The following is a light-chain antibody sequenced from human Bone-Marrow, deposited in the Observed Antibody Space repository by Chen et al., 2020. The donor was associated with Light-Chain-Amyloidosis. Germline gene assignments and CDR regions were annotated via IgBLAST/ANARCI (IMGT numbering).Light chain of an antibody. CDR1: QSIINW. V-gene: IGKV1-5*03. CDR3: QQYKSYPYT. J-gene: IGKJ2*01. CDR2: KAS. Sequence: DIQMTQSPSTLSASVGDRVTITCRASQSIINWLAWYQQNPGKAPKLLIYKASSLESGVPSRFSCSGSGTEFTLTISSLQPDDFATYHCQQYKSYPYTFGQGTKLEI.